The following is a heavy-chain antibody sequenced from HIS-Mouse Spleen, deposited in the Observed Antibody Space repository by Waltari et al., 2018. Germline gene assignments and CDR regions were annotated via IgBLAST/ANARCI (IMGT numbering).Heavy chain of an antibody. J-gene: IGHJ2*01. CDR3: AREIPYSSSWYDWYFDL. V-gene: IGHV4-39*07. CDR1: GGSISSSSYY. CDR2: IYYSGRP. Sequence: QLQLQESGPGLVKPSETLSLTCTVSGGSISSSSYYWGWIRRPPGKGLEWIGSIYYSGRPYYNPSLKSRVTISVDTSKSQFSLKLSSVTAADTAVYYCAREIPYSSSWYDWYFDLWGRGTLVTVSS. D-gene: IGHD6-13*01.